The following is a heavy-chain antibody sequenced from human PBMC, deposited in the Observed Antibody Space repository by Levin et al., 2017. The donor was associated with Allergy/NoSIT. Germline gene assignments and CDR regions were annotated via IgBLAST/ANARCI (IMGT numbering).Heavy chain of an antibody. CDR3: ARDVGP. J-gene: IGHJ5*02. Sequence: GESLKISCAASGFDVSRNYVKWVRQAPGKGLEWVSLVYSGGDTYYADSVKGRFTISRDKSTNTMFLQMNNLGVEDTGVYYCARDVGPWGQGTLVTVSS. CDR2: VYSGGDT. V-gene: IGHV3-66*01. CDR1: GFDVSRNY. D-gene: IGHD1-26*01.